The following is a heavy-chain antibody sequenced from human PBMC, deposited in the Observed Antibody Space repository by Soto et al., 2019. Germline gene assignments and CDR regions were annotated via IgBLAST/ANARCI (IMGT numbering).Heavy chain of an antibody. CDR1: GFTFSSYS. CDR3: ARDFCSSTSCYGGFDY. Sequence: GGSLRLSCAASGFTFSSYSMNWVRQAPGKGLEWVSYISSSSSTIYYADSVKGRFTISRDNAKNSLYLQMNSLRAEDTAVYYCARDFCSSTSCYGGFDYWGQGTLVTVSS. D-gene: IGHD2-2*01. J-gene: IGHJ4*02. CDR2: ISSSSSTI. V-gene: IGHV3-48*01.